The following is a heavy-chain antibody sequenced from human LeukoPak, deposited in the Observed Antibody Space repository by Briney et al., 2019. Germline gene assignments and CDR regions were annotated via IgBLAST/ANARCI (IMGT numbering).Heavy chain of an antibody. D-gene: IGHD3-10*01. Sequence: ASVKVSCKASGYTFTSYYMHWVLQASGQGLEWMGIINPSGGSTSYAQKFQGRVTMTRDTSTSTVYMELSSLRSEDTAVYYCASELMVRGVMSSKKAFDIWGQGTMVTVSS. V-gene: IGHV1-46*01. J-gene: IGHJ3*02. CDR3: ASELMVRGVMSSKKAFDI. CDR1: GYTFTSYY. CDR2: INPSGGST.